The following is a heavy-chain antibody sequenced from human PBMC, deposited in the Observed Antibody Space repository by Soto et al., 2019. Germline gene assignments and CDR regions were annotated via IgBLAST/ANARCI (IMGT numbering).Heavy chain of an antibody. CDR1: GYTFTSYD. Sequence: AASVKVSCKASGYTFTSYDINWVRQATGQGLEWMGWMNPNSGNTGYAQKFQGRVTMTRNTSISTAYMELSSLRSEDTAVYYCARTGGDDFWSGYYFGNYYYGMDVWGQGTTVTVSS. D-gene: IGHD3-3*01. CDR3: ARTGGDDFWSGYYFGNYYYGMDV. V-gene: IGHV1-8*01. CDR2: MNPNSGNT. J-gene: IGHJ6*02.